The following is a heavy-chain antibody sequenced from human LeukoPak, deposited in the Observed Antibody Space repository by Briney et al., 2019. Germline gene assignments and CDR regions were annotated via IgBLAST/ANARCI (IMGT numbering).Heavy chain of an antibody. CDR3: ARGGELLRPADY. CDR1: GFTFSSYW. CDR2: MNQDGSEK. V-gene: IGHV3-7*01. Sequence: GGSLRLSCAASGFTFSSYWMSWVRQAPGKGLEWVANMNQDGSEKYYVDSVKGRFTISRDNAKNSLYLQMNNLRAEDTAVYYCARGGELLRPADYWGQGTLVTVSS. J-gene: IGHJ4*02. D-gene: IGHD1-26*01.